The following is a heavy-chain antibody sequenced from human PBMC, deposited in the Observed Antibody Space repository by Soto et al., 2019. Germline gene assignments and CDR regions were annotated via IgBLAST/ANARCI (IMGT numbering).Heavy chain of an antibody. CDR2: IYYSGST. Sequence: SETLSLTCTVSGDSISSYYWSWIRQPPGKGLEWIGYIYYSGSTNYNPSLKSRVTISVDTSKNQFSLKLSSVTAADTAVYYCARDSTVTGREFDYWGQGTLVTVSS. CDR3: ARDSTVTGREFDY. D-gene: IGHD4-17*01. CDR1: GDSISSYY. J-gene: IGHJ4*02. V-gene: IGHV4-59*01.